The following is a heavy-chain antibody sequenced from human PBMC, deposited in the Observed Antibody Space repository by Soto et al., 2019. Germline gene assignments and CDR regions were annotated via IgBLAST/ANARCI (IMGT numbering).Heavy chain of an antibody. J-gene: IGHJ5*02. D-gene: IGHD2-2*01. CDR3: GTVVVPAATIRPDWFDP. CDR1: GFTFSSYA. Sequence: GGSLRLSCAASGFTFSSYAMSWVRQAPGKGLEWVSAISGSGGSTYYADSVKGRFTISRDNSKNTLYLQMNSLRAEDTAVYYCGTVVVPAATIRPDWFDPWGQGTLVTVSS. V-gene: IGHV3-23*01. CDR2: ISGSGGST.